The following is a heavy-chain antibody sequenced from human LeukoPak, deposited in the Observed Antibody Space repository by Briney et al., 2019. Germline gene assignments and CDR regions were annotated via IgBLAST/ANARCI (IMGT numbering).Heavy chain of an antibody. V-gene: IGHV4-59*12. CDR3: ARTTYYYDSSGYYYPGAYYFDY. D-gene: IGHD3-22*01. Sequence: SETLSLTCTVSGGSISSYYWSWIRQPPGKGLEWIGYIYYSGSTNYNPSLKTRVTISVDKSKNQFSLKLSSVTAADTAVYYCARTTYYYDSSGYYYPGAYYFDYWGQGTLVTVSS. J-gene: IGHJ4*02. CDR1: GGSISSYY. CDR2: IYYSGST.